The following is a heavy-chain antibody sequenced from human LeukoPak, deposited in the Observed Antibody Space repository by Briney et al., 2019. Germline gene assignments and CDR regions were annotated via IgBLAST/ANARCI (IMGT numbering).Heavy chain of an antibody. J-gene: IGHJ5*02. Sequence: PSETLSLTCAVYGGSFSGYYWSWIRQPPGKGLEWIGEINHSGSTNYNPSLKSRVTISVDTSKNQFSLKLSSVTAADTAVYYCASSLGSSGWYVWFDPWGQGTLVTVSS. CDR3: ASSLGSSGWYVWFDP. V-gene: IGHV4-34*01. CDR1: GGSFSGYY. D-gene: IGHD6-19*01. CDR2: INHSGST.